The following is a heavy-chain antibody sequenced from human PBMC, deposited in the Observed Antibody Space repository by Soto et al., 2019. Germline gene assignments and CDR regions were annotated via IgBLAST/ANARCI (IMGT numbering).Heavy chain of an antibody. Sequence: QVHLVESGGGVVQPGKSLRLSCAASGFTFDNYGMLWVRQAPGKGLEWVALISYDDSYRYYTNSVRGRFTISRDNSKNMVFLHMNSLQGDDTALYYCAGGDYGVSIDFWGQGTLVTVSS. V-gene: IGHV3-33*01. CDR1: GFTFDNYG. CDR2: ISYDDSYR. J-gene: IGHJ4*02. D-gene: IGHD4-17*01. CDR3: AGGDYGVSIDF.